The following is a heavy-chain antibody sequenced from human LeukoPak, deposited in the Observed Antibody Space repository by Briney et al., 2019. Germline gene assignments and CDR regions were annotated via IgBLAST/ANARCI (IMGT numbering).Heavy chain of an antibody. CDR2: IIPILGIA. CDR1: GGTFSSYT. J-gene: IGHJ4*02. Sequence: SVKVSCKASGGTFSSYTISWVRQAPGQGLEWMGRIIPILGIANYAQKFQGRVTITADKSTSTAYMELSSLRSEDTAVYYCEREVTMVRGVIITPYLDYWGQGTLVTVSS. CDR3: EREVTMVRGVIITPYLDY. V-gene: IGHV1-69*04. D-gene: IGHD3-10*01.